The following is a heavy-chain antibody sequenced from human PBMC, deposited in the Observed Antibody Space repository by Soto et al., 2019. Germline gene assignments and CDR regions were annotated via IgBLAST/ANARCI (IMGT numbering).Heavy chain of an antibody. V-gene: IGHV4-30-4*01. CDR2: IYYSGST. J-gene: IGHJ3*02. Sequence: PSETLSLTCTVSGGSISSGHYYWSWIRQPPGKGLEWIGYIYYSGSTYYNPSLKSRLTMSLDTSKNQFSLKLSSVTAADTAVYYCARDRGVNYYDSSGYRGDDAFDIWGQGTTVTVSS. CDR1: GGSISSGHYY. CDR3: ARDRGVNYYDSSGYRGDDAFDI. D-gene: IGHD3-22*01.